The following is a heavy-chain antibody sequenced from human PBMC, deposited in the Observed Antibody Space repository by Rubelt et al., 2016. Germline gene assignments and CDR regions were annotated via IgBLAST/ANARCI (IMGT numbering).Heavy chain of an antibody. CDR3: ARGLRGSSQKFDY. CDR1: GYSISSGYY. CDR2: IYHSGST. V-gene: IGHV4-38-2*02. J-gene: IGHJ4*02. D-gene: IGHD6-13*01. Sequence: QVQLQESGPGLVKPSETLSLTCTVSGYSISSGYYWGWIRQPPGKGLEWIGSIYHSGSTYYNPSLKRRVTISVDTSKNQFSLKLSSVTSADTAVYYCARGLRGSSQKFDYWGQGTLVTVSS.